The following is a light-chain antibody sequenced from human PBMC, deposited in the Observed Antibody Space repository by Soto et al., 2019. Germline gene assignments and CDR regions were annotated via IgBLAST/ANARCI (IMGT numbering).Light chain of an antibody. CDR3: QQYVT. J-gene: IGKJ1*01. CDR2: GAS. V-gene: IGKV3-20*01. Sequence: EIVLTQSPGTLSLSPGERATLSCRASQSVSSNYLAWYQQKPGQAPRLLIYGASSRATGIPGRVSGSGSGTDFTLTISRLEPEDFAVYYCQQYVTFGQGTKVEIK. CDR1: QSVSSNY.